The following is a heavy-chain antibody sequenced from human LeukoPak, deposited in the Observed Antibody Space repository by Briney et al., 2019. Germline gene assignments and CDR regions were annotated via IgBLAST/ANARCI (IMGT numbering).Heavy chain of an antibody. V-gene: IGHV1-2*06. CDR3: ARDNVIR. CDR2: INPNSGGT. J-gene: IGHJ4*02. Sequence: ASVKVSCKASGYTFTSYVVHWVRQTPGQRLEWMGRINPNSGGTNYAQKFQGRVTMTRDTSISTAYMELSRLRSDDTAVYYCARDNVIRWGQGTLVTVSS. CDR1: GYTFTSYV. D-gene: IGHD3-16*02.